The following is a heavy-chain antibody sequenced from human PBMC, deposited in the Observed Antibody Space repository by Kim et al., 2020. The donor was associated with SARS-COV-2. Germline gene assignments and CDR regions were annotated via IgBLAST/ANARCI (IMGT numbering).Heavy chain of an antibody. J-gene: IGHJ5*02. V-gene: IGHV7-4-1*02. Sequence: ASVKVSCKASGYTFTSYAMNWVRQAPGQGLEWMGWINTNTGNPTYAQGFTGRFVFSLDTSVSTAYLQISSLKAEDTAVYYCARDSVLRYFDWLSPWGWFDPWGQGTLVTVSS. CDR2: INTNTGNP. CDR1: GYTFTSYA. CDR3: ARDSVLRYFDWLSPWGWFDP. D-gene: IGHD3-9*01.